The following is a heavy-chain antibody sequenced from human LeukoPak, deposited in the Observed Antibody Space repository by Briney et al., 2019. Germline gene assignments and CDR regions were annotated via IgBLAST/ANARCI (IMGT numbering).Heavy chain of an antibody. V-gene: IGHV1-2*02. CDR1: GYTFTGYY. Sequence: SVKVSCKASGYTFTGYYMHWVRQAPGQGLEWMGWINPNSGGTNYAQKFQGRVTMTRDTSISTAYMELSRLRSDDPAVYYCGGVPEGYCSSTSCYTSDYWSQGTVVTVSS. D-gene: IGHD2-2*02. CDR2: INPNSGGT. J-gene: IGHJ4*02. CDR3: GGVPEGYCSSTSCYTSDY.